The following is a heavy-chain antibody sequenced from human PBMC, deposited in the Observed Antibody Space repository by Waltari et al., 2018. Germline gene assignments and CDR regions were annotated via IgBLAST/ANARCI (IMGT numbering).Heavy chain of an antibody. Sequence: EVQLLESGGGLIPPGGSLTLSCAASGFTFNNYAMNGIRQAPGKGLEGVSVIYSGGGAYYADSVKGRFTISRDNSKNTLYLQMSSLRLEDTAVYYCVKETAYGYYFDNWGQGTLVSVSS. CDR1: GFTFNNYA. CDR3: VKETAYGYYFDN. D-gene: IGHD3-10*01. CDR2: IYSGGGA. J-gene: IGHJ4*02. V-gene: IGHV3-23*03.